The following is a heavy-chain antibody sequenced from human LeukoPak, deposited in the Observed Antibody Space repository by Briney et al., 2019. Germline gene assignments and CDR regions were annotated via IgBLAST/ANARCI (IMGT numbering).Heavy chain of an antibody. J-gene: IGHJ4*02. CDR2: IYTTGST. D-gene: IGHD3-22*01. CDR1: GGSISSGTYY. CDR3: ARVTTGGYYNC. V-gene: IGHV4-61*02. Sequence: SQTLSLTCTVSGGSISSGTYYWTWIRQPAGKGLEWIGRIYTTGSTNYNPTLKSRVTMSTDTSKNQFSLKLSSVTAADTAVYYCARVTTGGYYNCWGQGTLVTVSS.